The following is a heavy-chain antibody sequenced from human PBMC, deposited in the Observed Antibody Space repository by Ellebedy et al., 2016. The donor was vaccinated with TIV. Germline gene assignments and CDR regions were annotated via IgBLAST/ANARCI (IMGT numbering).Heavy chain of an antibody. D-gene: IGHD4-17*01. V-gene: IGHV3-7*01. CDR1: GFSFRSYW. CDR3: ARRGSYGDYAVQVNSWFDR. CDR2: IYQDGSDQ. Sequence: PGGSLRLSCAASGFSFRSYWMSWVRQAPGKGLEWVANIYQDGSDQYYVDSVKGRFTISRGNANKLLFLQMNSLRVEDTAVYYCARRGSYGDYAVQVNSWFDRWGQGTLVTVSS. J-gene: IGHJ5*02.